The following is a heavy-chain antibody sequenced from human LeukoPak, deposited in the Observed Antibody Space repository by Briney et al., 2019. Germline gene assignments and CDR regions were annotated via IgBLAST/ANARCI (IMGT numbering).Heavy chain of an antibody. CDR1: GVTFSSYE. CDR2: VGSGGSSM. CDR3: ATGWTLDY. Sequence: GGSLRLSCAASGVTFSSYEMNWVRQAPGMGLEWVAYVGSGGSSMHYADSVKGRFTISRDNAKNSLYLQMNSLRAEDTAVYYCATGWTLDYWGQGTLVTVSS. D-gene: IGHD1-1*01. J-gene: IGHJ4*02. V-gene: IGHV3-48*03.